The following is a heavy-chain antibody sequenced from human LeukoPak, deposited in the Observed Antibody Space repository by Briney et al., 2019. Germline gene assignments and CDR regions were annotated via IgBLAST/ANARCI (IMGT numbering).Heavy chain of an antibody. CDR3: ARVSLGAHFDY. V-gene: IGHV4-30-2*01. CDR2: IYHSGST. CDR1: GGSISSGGYS. J-gene: IGHJ4*02. Sequence: PSQTLSLTCAVSGGSISSGGYSWSWIRQPPGKGLEWIGYIYHSGSTYYNPSLKSRVTISVDRSKNQFSLKLSSVPAADTTVYYCARVSLGAHFDYWGQGTLVTVSS.